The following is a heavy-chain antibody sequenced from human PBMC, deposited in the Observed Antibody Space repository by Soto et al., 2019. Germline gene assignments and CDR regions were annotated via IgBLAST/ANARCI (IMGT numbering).Heavy chain of an antibody. CDR1: GFTFSSYA. J-gene: IGHJ3*02. D-gene: IGHD6-13*01. CDR2: ISYDGSNK. Sequence: QVQLVESGGGVVQPGRSLRLSCAASGFTFSSYAMHWVRQAPGKGLEWVAVISYDGSNKYYADSVKGRFTISRDNSKNTLDLQSTRLGAEDTAVYYCASEYSSGWFDLDAFDIWGQGTMVTVSS. V-gene: IGHV3-30-3*01. CDR3: ASEYSSGWFDLDAFDI.